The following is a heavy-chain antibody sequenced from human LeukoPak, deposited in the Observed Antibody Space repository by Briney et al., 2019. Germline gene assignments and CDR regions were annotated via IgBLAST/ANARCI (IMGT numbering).Heavy chain of an antibody. CDR2: IYHSGTT. Sequence: PSETLPLTCTVSGYSISSGYYWGWIRQPPGKGLEWIGSIYHSGTTYYNPSLKSRVTLSVDTSKNQFSLKLSSVTAADTAVYYCARGSYRFGELFDYWGQGTLVTVSS. CDR1: GYSISSGYY. J-gene: IGHJ4*02. V-gene: IGHV4-38-2*02. D-gene: IGHD3-10*01. CDR3: ARGSYRFGELFDY.